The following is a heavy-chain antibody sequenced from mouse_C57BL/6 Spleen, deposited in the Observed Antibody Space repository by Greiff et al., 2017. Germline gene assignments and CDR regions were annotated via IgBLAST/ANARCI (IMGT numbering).Heavy chain of an antibody. Sequence: EVKLMESGGGLVQPKGSLKLSCAASGFSFNTYAMNWVRQAPGKGLEWVARIRSKSNNYATYYADSVKDRFTISRDDSESMLYLQMNNLKTEDTAMYYCVSLITTVVKYFDVWGTGTTVTVSS. V-gene: IGHV10-1*01. CDR3: VSLITTVVKYFDV. CDR2: IRSKSNNYAT. J-gene: IGHJ1*03. CDR1: GFSFNTYA. D-gene: IGHD1-1*01.